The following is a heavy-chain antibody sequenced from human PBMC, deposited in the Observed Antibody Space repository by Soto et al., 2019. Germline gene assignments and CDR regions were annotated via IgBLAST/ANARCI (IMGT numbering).Heavy chain of an antibody. J-gene: IGHJ4*02. V-gene: IGHV3-15*07. CDR3: TTGRFAFSSWYNYYFDY. D-gene: IGHD6-13*01. CDR2: IESKTDGGTT. CDR1: GFTFSNAW. Sequence: PGGSLRLSCAASGFTFSNAWMNWGLQAPWKGLEWVGRIESKTDGGTTDYAAPVKGRFTISRDDSKNTLYLQMNSLKTEDTAVYYCTTGRFAFSSWYNYYFDYWGQGTLVTVSS.